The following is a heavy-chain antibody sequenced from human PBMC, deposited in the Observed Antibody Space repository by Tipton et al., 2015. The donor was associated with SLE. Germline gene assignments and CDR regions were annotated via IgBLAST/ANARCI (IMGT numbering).Heavy chain of an antibody. CDR2: INPSGTWT. D-gene: IGHD5-18*01. V-gene: IGHV1-46*02. J-gene: IGHJ5*02. Sequence: CTVSGASTNTKYWTWIRQAPGQGLEWMGVINPSGTWTNYAQKFKGRVTLTRETSTTTVYMELSSLRSEDTAVYYCARDQSDAAVVTWWFDPWGQGTLVTVSS. CDR1: GASTNTKY. CDR3: ARDQSDAAVVTWWFDP.